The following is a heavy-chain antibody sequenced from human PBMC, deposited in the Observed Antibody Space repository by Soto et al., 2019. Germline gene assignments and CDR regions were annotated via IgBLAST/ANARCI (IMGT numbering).Heavy chain of an antibody. CDR3: ARSEFDWLLGGPDNWFDP. Sequence: QVQLQESGPGLVKPSQTLSLTCTVSGGSISSGGYYWSWIRQHPGKGLEWIGYIYYSGSTYYNPSPKSRVTISVDTSKNQFSLKLSSVTAADTAVYYCARSEFDWLLGGPDNWFDPWGQGTLVTVSS. CDR1: GGSISSGGYY. CDR2: IYYSGST. D-gene: IGHD3-9*01. J-gene: IGHJ5*02. V-gene: IGHV4-31*03.